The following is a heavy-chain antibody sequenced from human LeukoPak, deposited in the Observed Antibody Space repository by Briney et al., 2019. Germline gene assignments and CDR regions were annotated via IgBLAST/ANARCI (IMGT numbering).Heavy chain of an antibody. D-gene: IGHD3-3*01. V-gene: IGHV4-59*01. CDR1: GGSISSYY. CDR2: IYYCGST. Sequence: SETLSLTCTVSGGSISSYYWSWIRQPPGKGLEWIGYIYYCGSTNYNPSLKSRVTISVDTSKNQFSLKLSSVTAADTAVYYCARVGLAYDFWSGYYTGTYMDVWGKGTTVTVSS. J-gene: IGHJ6*03. CDR3: ARVGLAYDFWSGYYTGTYMDV.